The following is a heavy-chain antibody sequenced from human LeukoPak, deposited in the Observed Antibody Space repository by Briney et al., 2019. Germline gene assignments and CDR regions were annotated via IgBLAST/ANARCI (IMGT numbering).Heavy chain of an antibody. J-gene: IGHJ4*02. V-gene: IGHV5-51*01. CDR3: ARGGDTAMVTFDY. CDR1: GYSFTSYW. CDR2: IHPGNSDT. Sequence: PGESLKISCKGSGYSFTSYWIAWVRQMPGKGLEWMGIIHPGNSDTIYSPSFQGQVTISADKSISTAYLQWSSLKASDTAMYYCARGGDTAMVTFDYWGQGTLATVSS. D-gene: IGHD5-18*01.